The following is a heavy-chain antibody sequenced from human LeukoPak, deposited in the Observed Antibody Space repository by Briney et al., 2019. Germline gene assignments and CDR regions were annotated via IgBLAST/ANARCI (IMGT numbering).Heavy chain of an antibody. D-gene: IGHD3-9*01. CDR3: AKGGYFDFEN. CDR2: ISRSGAT. CDR1: GFTFSSYE. V-gene: IGHV3-23*01. J-gene: IGHJ3*01. Sequence: GGSLRLSCAASGFTFSSYEMNWVRQAPGKGLEWVAGISRSGATYHTDSVKGRFTISRDNSRSTLDLQMNGLRAEDTALYYCAKGGYFDFENWGQGTMVTVSS.